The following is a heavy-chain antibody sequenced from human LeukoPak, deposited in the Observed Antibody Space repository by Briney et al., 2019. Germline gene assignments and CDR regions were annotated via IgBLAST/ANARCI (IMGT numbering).Heavy chain of an antibody. Sequence: SETLSLTCTVSGGSINSYYWCWIRQPAGKGLEWIGRIYSSGSTNYNPSLKSRVTISVDTSKKQFSLRLSSLTAADTAVYYCATWNSGSNSFDYWGQGTLVTVSS. CDR1: GGSINSYY. J-gene: IGHJ4*02. CDR3: ATWNSGSNSFDY. CDR2: IYSSGST. V-gene: IGHV4-4*07. D-gene: IGHD1-26*01.